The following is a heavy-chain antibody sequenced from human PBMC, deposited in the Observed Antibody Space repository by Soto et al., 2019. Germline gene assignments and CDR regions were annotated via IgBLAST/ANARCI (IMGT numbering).Heavy chain of an antibody. Sequence: PGGSLSLSCAASGFTFSSYSMNWVRQAPGKGLEWVSSISSSSSYTYYADSVKGRFTISRDNSKNTLYLQMNSLRAEDTAVFYCAKEGGGYDYYYYGPDVWGQGTTVTVSS. CDR1: GFTFSSYS. V-gene: IGHV3-21*04. J-gene: IGHJ6*02. D-gene: IGHD5-12*01. CDR3: AKEGGGYDYYYYGPDV. CDR2: ISSSSSYT.